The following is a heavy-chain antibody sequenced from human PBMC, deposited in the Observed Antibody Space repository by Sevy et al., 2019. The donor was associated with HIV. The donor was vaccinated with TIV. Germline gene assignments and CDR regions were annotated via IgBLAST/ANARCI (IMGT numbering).Heavy chain of an antibody. V-gene: IGHV3-23*01. CDR1: GFIFSNYA. CDR3: ANGMDNSAWYAPGYFDI. J-gene: IGHJ4*02. Sequence: GGSLRLSCAASGFIFSNYAMSWVRQAPGKGLEWVSGISGSGDNTYYADSVKDRFTISRDNSKNTMYLQINRLRAEDTAIYYFANGMDNSAWYAPGYFDIWGQGTLVTVSS. CDR2: ISGSGDNT. D-gene: IGHD6-19*01.